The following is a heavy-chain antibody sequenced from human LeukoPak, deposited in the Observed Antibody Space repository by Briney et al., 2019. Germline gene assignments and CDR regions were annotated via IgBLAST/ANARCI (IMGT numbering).Heavy chain of an antibody. CDR2: IYWSGST. D-gene: IGHD6-6*01. CDR1: GGSISSDY. Sequence: KPSETLSLTCTVSGGSISSDYWSWVRQPPGKGLEWIGYIYWSGSTNYNPSLKSRVTISIDTSKNQFSLKLSSVTAADTAVYYRARHGANGSSSYYYDMDVWGQGTTVTVSS. J-gene: IGHJ6*02. CDR3: ARHGANGSSSYYYDMDV. V-gene: IGHV4-59*08.